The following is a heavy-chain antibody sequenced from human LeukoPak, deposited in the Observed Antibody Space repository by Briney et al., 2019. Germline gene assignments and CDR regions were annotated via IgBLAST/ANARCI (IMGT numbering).Heavy chain of an antibody. CDR3: ARDSYGSSGYYYVSDY. V-gene: IGHV3-48*02. CDR2: ISYSSSAI. D-gene: IGHD3-22*01. CDR1: GFXFSTYS. Sequence: GGSLRLSCAASGFXFSTYSMNWVRQAPGKGLEWGSYISYSSSAIYYTDSVKGRFTISRDNAKNSLYLRMNSLRDEDTAVYYCARDSYGSSGYYYVSDYWGQGTLVTVSS. J-gene: IGHJ4*02.